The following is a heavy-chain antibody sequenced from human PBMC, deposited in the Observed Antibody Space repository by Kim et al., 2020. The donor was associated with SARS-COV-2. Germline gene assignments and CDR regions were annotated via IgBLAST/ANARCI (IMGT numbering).Heavy chain of an antibody. D-gene: IGHD1-26*01. V-gene: IGHV1-69*13. CDR1: GDSFDTYT. Sequence: SVKVSCKASGDSFDTYTLNWVRQAPGQGFEWLGEIIPILDTAHYAQKFQGRVTITAEESTSTTYMQLTSLRSDDTAVYYCVREVGTGSFDDWGQGTLV. CDR2: IIPILDTA. J-gene: IGHJ4*02. CDR3: VREVGTGSFDD.